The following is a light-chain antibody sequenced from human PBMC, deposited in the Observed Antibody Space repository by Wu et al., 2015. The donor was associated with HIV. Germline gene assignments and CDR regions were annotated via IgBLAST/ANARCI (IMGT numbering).Light chain of an antibody. V-gene: IGKV1-NL1*01. CDR3: QKYNTAPWT. CDR1: QGISNS. Sequence: DIQMTQSPSSLSASVGDRVTITCRASQGISNSLAWYQQRPGKAPKLLLYAASRLESGVPSRFSGSGSGADYTLTISSLQPEDFATYYCQKYNTAPWTFGQGTKVEMK. J-gene: IGKJ1*01. CDR2: AAS.